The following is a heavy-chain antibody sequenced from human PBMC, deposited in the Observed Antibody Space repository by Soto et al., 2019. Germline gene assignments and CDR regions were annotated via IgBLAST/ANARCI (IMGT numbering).Heavy chain of an antibody. CDR3: AREPATAKPEGVDF. CDR1: GYTFTGYY. Sequence: ASVKVSCKASGYTFTGYYIHWVRQAPGQGLEWMGWINPNSGGTKYAPKFQGGVTMTRDTSITTAYMELSRLRSGDTAVYYCAREPATAKPEGVDFWGQGTLVTVSS. D-gene: IGHD1-1*01. V-gene: IGHV1-2*02. CDR2: INPNSGGT. J-gene: IGHJ4*02.